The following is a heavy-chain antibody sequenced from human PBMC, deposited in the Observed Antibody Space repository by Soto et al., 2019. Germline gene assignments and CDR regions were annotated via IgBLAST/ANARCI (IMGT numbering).Heavy chain of an antibody. D-gene: IGHD3-9*01. CDR2: ISGSGGST. V-gene: IGHV3-23*01. J-gene: IGHJ4*02. CDR3: AKDVVAGLRYFDWLLYGADY. CDR1: GFSFSSYA. Sequence: EVQLLQSGGGLVQPGGSLRLSCAASGFSFSSYAMSWVRQAPGKGLEWVSAISGSGGSTYYADSVKGRFTISRDNSKKTLYLQMDRLRAEDTAVYYCAKDVVAGLRYFDWLLYGADYWGQGTLVTVSS.